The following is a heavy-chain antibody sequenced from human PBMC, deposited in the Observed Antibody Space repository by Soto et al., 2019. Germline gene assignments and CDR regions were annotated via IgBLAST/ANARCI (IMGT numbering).Heavy chain of an antibody. D-gene: IGHD6-19*01. CDR1: VGSFSGYY. CDR3: ASAFGGWPPDT. CDR2: INHSGSA. J-gene: IGHJ4*02. Sequence: SETLSLTCAVYVGSFSGYYWTWFCQPPGTGLEWIGEINHSGSANYNPSLKSRVAISIDTSKKQFSLNLTSVTAADTAVYYCASAFGGWPPDTWGQGTLVTV. V-gene: IGHV4-34*01.